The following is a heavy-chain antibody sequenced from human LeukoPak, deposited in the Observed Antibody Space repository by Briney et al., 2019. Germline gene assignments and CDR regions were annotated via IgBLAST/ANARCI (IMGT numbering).Heavy chain of an antibody. CDR3: ARADSNNYKFLDY. Sequence: GGSLGLSCEASNFTFSDYPMNWVRQAPGRGLEWVSYINGDGTSIYYADSLKGRFTISRDNAKRSVYLQMTSLGVEDTAVYFCARADSNNYKFLDYWGPGTLVTVSS. V-gene: IGHV3-48*01. D-gene: IGHD4-11*01. J-gene: IGHJ4*02. CDR1: NFTFSDYP. CDR2: INGDGTSI.